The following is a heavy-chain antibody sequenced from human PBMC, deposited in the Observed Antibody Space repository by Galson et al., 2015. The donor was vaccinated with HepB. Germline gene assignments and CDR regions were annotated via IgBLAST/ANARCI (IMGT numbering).Heavy chain of an antibody. V-gene: IGHV3-30-3*01. CDR2: ISYDGSNK. J-gene: IGHJ3*02. D-gene: IGHD3-16*01. CDR1: GFTFSSYA. CDR3: ARDIPPWGNAFEI. Sequence: SLRLSCAASGFTFSSYAMHWVRQAPGKGLEWVAVISYDGSNKYYADSVKGRFTISRDNSKNTLYLQMNSLRAEDTAVYYCARDIPPWGNAFEIWGQGTMVTVSS.